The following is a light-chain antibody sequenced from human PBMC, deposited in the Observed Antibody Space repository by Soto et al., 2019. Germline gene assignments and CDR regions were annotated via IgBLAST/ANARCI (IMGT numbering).Light chain of an antibody. CDR3: QQYGGSPLFT. V-gene: IGKV3-20*01. CDR2: STS. CDR1: QSISTYS. Sequence: EIVLTQSPGTLSLSPGERVSLSCRASQSISTYSLAWYQQRPGQAPRLLIYSTSTRATGVPDRFSGSGSGTDFTLTISRLEPEDSAVYYCQQYGGSPLFTFGPGTKVDI. J-gene: IGKJ3*01.